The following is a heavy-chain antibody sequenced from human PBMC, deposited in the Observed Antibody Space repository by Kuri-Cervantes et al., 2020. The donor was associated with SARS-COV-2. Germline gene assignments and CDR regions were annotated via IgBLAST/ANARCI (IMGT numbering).Heavy chain of an antibody. D-gene: IGHD6-19*01. CDR3: ARSRIAVADWYFDL. CDR2: IYTSGST. CDR1: GGSISSYY. V-gene: IGHV4-4*07. J-gene: IGHJ2*01. Sequence: GSLRLSCTVSGGSISSYYWSWIRQPAGKGLEWIGRIYTSGSTNYNPSLKNRVTMSVDTSKNQFSLKPSSVTAAATAVYYCARSRIAVADWYFDLWGRGTLVTVSS.